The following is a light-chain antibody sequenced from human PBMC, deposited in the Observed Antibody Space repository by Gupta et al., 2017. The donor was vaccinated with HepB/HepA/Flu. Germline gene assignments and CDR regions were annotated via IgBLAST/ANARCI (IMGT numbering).Light chain of an antibody. CDR3: FSYAGNDNWV. J-gene: IGLJ1*01. CDR2: DVF. CDR1: SSDIGAYNL. Sequence: QSAPTQPPSASGSPGHSVTISCTGTSSDIGAYNLVSWYQQHPGKAPKLIIDDVFQRPSGVPDRFSGSKSGNTASLTVSGLQAEDEANYYCFSYAGNDNWVFGGGTKVTVL. V-gene: IGLV2-8*01.